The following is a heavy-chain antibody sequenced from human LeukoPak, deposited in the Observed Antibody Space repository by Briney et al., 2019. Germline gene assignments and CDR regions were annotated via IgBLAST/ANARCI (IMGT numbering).Heavy chain of an antibody. Sequence: GGSLRLSCVASGFTFSDYYMRWIRQAPGKGLEWLSYITGSDHSMLYADSVKGRFAISRDNAKNSVYLHLNSLRAEDTAVYYCARGHYSIPNCYWHFDLWGRGALVTVSS. CDR3: ARGHYSIPNCYWHFDL. D-gene: IGHD2-2*01. CDR1: GFTFSDYY. J-gene: IGHJ2*01. CDR2: ITGSDHSM. V-gene: IGHV3-11*01.